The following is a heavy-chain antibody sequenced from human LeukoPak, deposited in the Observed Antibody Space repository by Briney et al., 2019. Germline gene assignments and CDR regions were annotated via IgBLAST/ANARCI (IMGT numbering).Heavy chain of an antibody. Sequence: SETLSLTCAVYGGSFSGYYWSWIRQPPGKGLEWIGEINHSGSTNYNPSLKSRVTISVDTSKNQFSLKLSSVTAADTAVYYCARAQGRPQPMDVWGKGTTVTVSS. J-gene: IGHJ6*03. CDR3: ARAQGRPQPMDV. V-gene: IGHV4-34*01. CDR1: GGSFSGYY. CDR2: INHSGST. D-gene: IGHD2-2*01.